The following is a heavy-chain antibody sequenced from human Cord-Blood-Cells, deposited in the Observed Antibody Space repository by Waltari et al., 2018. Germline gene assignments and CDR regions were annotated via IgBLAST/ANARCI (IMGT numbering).Heavy chain of an antibody. CDR1: GGSFSGYY. J-gene: IGHJ6*02. V-gene: IGHV4-34*01. Sequence: QVQLQQWGAGLLKPSETLSLTCAVYGGSFSGYYWSWIRQPPGKGLEGIGEINHNGSNNHNPSLKSRVTIAVDTAKNQFSLKLRSVTAADTAVYYCASLNYYYYYGMDVWGQGTTVTVSS. CDR3: ASLNYYYYYGMDV. CDR2: INHNGSN.